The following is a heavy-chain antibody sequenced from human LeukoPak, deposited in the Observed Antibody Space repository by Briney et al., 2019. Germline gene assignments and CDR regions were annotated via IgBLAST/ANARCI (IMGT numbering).Heavy chain of an antibody. Sequence: GGSLRLSCAASGFTFSSYAMSWVRQAPGKGLAWVALISSDGSNEYYADSVKGRFSISRDNSKNTLYLQMNSLRAEDTAVYYCARIGYSSSWSGDYWGQGTLVTVSS. D-gene: IGHD6-13*01. CDR1: GFTFSSYA. J-gene: IGHJ4*02. V-gene: IGHV3-30-3*01. CDR2: ISSDGSNE. CDR3: ARIGYSSSWSGDY.